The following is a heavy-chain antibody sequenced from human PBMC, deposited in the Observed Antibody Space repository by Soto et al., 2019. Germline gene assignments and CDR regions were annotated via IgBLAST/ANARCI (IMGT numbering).Heavy chain of an antibody. J-gene: IGHJ1*01. CDR2: TSYDGSDK. CDR1: GFTFRSYV. V-gene: IGHV3-33*05. CDR3: ARWGTTGGLDV. D-gene: IGHD3-16*01. Sequence: QVQLVESGGGVVQLGTSLRVSCVGSGFTFRSYVIHWVRQAPGKGLEWVALTSYDGSDKYYGDSVRGRFTISRDNSRNTVDLQMDSLRLEDTALYYCARWGTTGGLDVWGQGTLVSVS.